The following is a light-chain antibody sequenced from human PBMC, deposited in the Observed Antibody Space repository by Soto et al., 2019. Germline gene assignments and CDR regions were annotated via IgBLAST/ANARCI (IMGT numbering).Light chain of an antibody. CDR3: SSYTSSSTLDVV. CDR1: SSDVGGYNY. CDR2: EVS. V-gene: IGLV2-14*01. Sequence: QSALTQPASVSGSPGQSITISCTGTSSDVGGYNYISWYQQHPGKAPKIMIYEVSNRPSGVSNRFSGSKSGNTASLTISGLQAEDEADYYCSSYTSSSTLDVVFGGGTQLTVL. J-gene: IGLJ2*01.